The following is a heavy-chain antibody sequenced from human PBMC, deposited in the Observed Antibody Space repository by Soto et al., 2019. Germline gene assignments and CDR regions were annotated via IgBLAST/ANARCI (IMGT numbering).Heavy chain of an antibody. Sequence: GGSLRLSCAASGFIFSDFQLNWVRQAPGRGLEWLASITGTSSFTHYAASIEGRFTISRDNPNNFFFLQLSNLRPADTAVYYCARDNLAFQWAFDPWGQGTLVTVSS. J-gene: IGHJ5*02. CDR1: GFIFSDFQ. CDR3: ARDNLAFQWAFDP. CDR2: ITGTSSFT. V-gene: IGHV3-21*04. D-gene: IGHD1-26*01.